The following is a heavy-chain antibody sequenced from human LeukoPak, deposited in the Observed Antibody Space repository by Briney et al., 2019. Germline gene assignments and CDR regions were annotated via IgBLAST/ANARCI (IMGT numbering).Heavy chain of an antibody. J-gene: IGHJ3*02. CDR1: GGTFNSYA. CDR2: IIPIFGTS. CDR3: ARGSQDDKSDAFDI. D-gene: IGHD2-15*01. V-gene: IGHV1-69*06. Sequence: ASVKVSCKASGGTFNSYAISWVRQAPGQGLEWVGGIIPIFGTSNYAQKFQDRVTITADKFTNTAYMELSSLRSDDTAVYYCARGSQDDKSDAFDIWGQGTMVTVSS.